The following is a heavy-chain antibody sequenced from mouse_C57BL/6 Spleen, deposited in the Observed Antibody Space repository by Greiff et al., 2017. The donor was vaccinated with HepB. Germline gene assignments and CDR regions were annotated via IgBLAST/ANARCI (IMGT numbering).Heavy chain of an antibody. CDR1: GYTFTEYT. CDR2: FYPGSGSI. D-gene: IGHD2-4*01. Sequence: VQVVESGAELVKPGASVKLSCKASGYTFTEYTIHWVKQRSGQGLEWIGWFYPGSGSIKYNEKFKDKATLTADKSSSTVYMELSRLTSEDSAVYVCARHEDRGDDYDVWFAYWGQGTLVTVSA. CDR3: ARHEDRGDDYDVWFAY. J-gene: IGHJ3*01. V-gene: IGHV1-62-2*01.